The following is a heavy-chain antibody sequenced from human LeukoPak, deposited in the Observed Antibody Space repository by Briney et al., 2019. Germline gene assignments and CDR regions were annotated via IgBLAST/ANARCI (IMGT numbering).Heavy chain of an antibody. Sequence: PSETLSLTCTVSGGSISSYYWSWIRQPPGKGLEWIGYIYYSGSTNYNPSLKSRVTISVDTSKNQFSLKLSSVTAADTAVYYCAKDLVVPAAMSGDWDYWGQGTLVTVSS. V-gene: IGHV4-59*12. J-gene: IGHJ4*02. CDR3: AKDLVVPAAMSGDWDY. CDR1: GGSISSYY. CDR2: IYYSGST. D-gene: IGHD2-2*01.